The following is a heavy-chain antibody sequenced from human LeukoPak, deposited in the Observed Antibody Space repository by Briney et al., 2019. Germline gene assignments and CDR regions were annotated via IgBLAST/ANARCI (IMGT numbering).Heavy chain of an antibody. CDR3: ARALWDYVWGSYRQTYYHYLDD. J-gene: IGHJ6*03. V-gene: IGHV3-7*04. CDR1: GFTFSSYW. Sequence: PGGSLRLSCAASGFTFSSYWMSWVRQAPGKGLEWVAHIKEDGSEKYYVGSVQGRFTISRDNAKNSLYLQMNNLKVEDTAVYFCARALWDYVWGSYRQTYYHYLDDWGKGTTVTISS. D-gene: IGHD3-16*02. CDR2: IKEDGSEK.